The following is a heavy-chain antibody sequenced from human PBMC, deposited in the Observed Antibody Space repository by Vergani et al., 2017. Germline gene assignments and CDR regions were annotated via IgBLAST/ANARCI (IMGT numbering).Heavy chain of an antibody. CDR3: AKDGGRRLGDNYFDY. CDR1: GFTFSSYG. D-gene: IGHD3-10*01. Sequence: QVQLVESGGGVVQPGRSLRLSCAASGFTFSSYGMHWVRQAPGKGLEWVALISYDGSNKYYADSVKGRFTISRDNSKNTLYLQMNSLRAEDTAVYYCAKDGGRRLGDNYFDYWGQGTLVTVSS. CDR2: ISYDGSNK. J-gene: IGHJ4*02. V-gene: IGHV3-30*18.